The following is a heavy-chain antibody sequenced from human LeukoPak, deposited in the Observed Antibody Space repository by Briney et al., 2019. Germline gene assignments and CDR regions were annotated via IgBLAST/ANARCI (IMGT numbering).Heavy chain of an antibody. Sequence: ASVKVSCKASGYIFTSYYMHWVRQAPGQGLEWMGIINPSGGSTSYAQKFQGRVTMTRDTSTSTAYMELRSLRSDDTAVYYCARGYGSGTDFEYWGQGTLVTVSS. V-gene: IGHV1-46*01. J-gene: IGHJ4*02. CDR1: GYIFTSYY. CDR2: INPSGGST. D-gene: IGHD3-10*01. CDR3: ARGYGSGTDFEY.